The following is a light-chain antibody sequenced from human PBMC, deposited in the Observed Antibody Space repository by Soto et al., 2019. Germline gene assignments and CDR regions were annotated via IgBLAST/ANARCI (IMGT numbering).Light chain of an antibody. Sequence: QLVLTQPPSASGTPGQSVTISCSGSSSNIGSNTVNWYQQLPGTAPKLLIYSNHQRPSGVPDRFSGSKSGTSASLAISGLQSEDEADYYCAAWDDSLNGPVVFGGGTKLTVL. V-gene: IGLV1-44*01. CDR3: AAWDDSLNGPVV. J-gene: IGLJ2*01. CDR2: SNH. CDR1: SSNIGSNT.